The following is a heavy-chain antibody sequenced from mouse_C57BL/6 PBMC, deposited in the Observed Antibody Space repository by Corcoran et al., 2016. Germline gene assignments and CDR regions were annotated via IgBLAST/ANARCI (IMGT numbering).Heavy chain of an antibody. D-gene: IGHD4-1*01. CDR2: INPYNGGT. V-gene: IGHV1-19*01. CDR3: ARHSNGYYYAMDY. J-gene: IGHJ4*01. CDR1: GYTFTDYY. Sequence: EVQLQQSGPVLVKPGASVKMSCKASGYTFTDYYMNWVKQSHGKSLEWIGVINPYNGGTSYNQKFKGKATLTVDKSSSTAYMELNSLTSEDSAVYYCARHSNGYYYAMDYWGQGTSVTVSS.